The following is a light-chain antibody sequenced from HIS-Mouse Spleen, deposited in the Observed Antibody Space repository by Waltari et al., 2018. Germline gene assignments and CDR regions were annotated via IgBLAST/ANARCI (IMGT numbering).Light chain of an antibody. CDR1: SSDVGGYNY. CDR2: EVS. Sequence: LTQPASVSGSPGQSITISCTGTSSDVGGYNYVSWYQQHPGKAPKLMIYEVSNRPSGVSNRFSGSKSGNTASLTISGLQAEDEADYYCSSYTSSSTLWVFGGGTKLTVL. V-gene: IGLV2-14*01. CDR3: SSYTSSSTLWV. J-gene: IGLJ3*02.